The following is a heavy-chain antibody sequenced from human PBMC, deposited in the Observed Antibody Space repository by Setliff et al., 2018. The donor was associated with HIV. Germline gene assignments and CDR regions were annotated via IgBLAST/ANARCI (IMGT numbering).Heavy chain of an antibody. CDR2: MSHSGST. D-gene: IGHD4-17*01. CDR3: ARLGADYGWVGAFDI. J-gene: IGHJ3*02. V-gene: IGHV4-39*07. CDR1: GGSISSGTYY. Sequence: SETLSLTCSVSGGSISSGTYYWGWIRQPPGKGLEWIGSMSHSGSTLYNPSLKSRVTISVDTSNNHFSLKLRSVTAADTAVYYCARLGADYGWVGAFDIWGQGTMVTVSS.